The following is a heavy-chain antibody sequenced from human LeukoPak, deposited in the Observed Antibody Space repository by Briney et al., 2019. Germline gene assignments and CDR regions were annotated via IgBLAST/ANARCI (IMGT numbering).Heavy chain of an antibody. J-gene: IGHJ6*03. CDR1: GFTFSSYS. CDR2: ISSSSSTI. Sequence: GGSLRLSCAASGFTFSSYSMNWVRQAPGKGLEWVSYISSSSSTIYYADSVKGRFTISRDNAKNSLYLQMNSLRAEDTALYYCARDHVYYYYYMDVWGKGTTVTVS. CDR3: ARDHVYYYYYMDV. V-gene: IGHV3-48*01.